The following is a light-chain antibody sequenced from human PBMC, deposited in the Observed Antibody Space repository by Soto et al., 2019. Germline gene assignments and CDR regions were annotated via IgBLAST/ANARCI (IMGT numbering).Light chain of an antibody. CDR3: QQYSDLPMT. V-gene: IGKV3-20*01. CDR2: GAS. CDR1: QTVNTNY. Sequence: DIVLTQSPGTLSLSPGERPILSYRDSQTVNTNYLAWPQQKPGQAPRLXIYGASRRATGIPDRFSGSASGTDFTLTISRLEPEDFAVYYCQQYSDLPMTFGQGTRLEIK. J-gene: IGKJ5*01.